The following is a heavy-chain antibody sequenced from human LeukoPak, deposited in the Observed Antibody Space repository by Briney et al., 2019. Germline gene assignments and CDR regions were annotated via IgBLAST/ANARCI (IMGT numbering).Heavy chain of an antibody. CDR3: ASAGPGYSSSWYYYYGMDV. Sequence: GGSLRLSCAASGFTFSGYAMSWVRQAPGKGLEWVSVIYSGGSTYYADSVKGRFTISRDNSKNTLYLQMNSLRAEDTAVYYCASAGPGYSSSWYYYYGMDVWGQGTTVTVSS. D-gene: IGHD6-13*01. J-gene: IGHJ6*02. CDR1: GFTFSGYA. CDR2: IYSGGST. V-gene: IGHV3-53*01.